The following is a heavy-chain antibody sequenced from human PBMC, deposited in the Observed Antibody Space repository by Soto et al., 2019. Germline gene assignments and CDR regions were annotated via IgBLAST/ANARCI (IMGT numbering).Heavy chain of an antibody. J-gene: IGHJ4*02. V-gene: IGHV4-39*01. CDR1: GDSLSGSTYY. Sequence: PSETLSLTCTVSGDSLSGSTYYWGWIRQPPGKGLQWVVSRLDSANTYYNPSLKSRVTISVDTSNNQFSLRLNSVTAADTAIYYCARHGPWSYVCWGQGTLVTVSS. D-gene: IGHD2-15*01. CDR3: ARHGPWSYVC. CDR2: RLDSANT.